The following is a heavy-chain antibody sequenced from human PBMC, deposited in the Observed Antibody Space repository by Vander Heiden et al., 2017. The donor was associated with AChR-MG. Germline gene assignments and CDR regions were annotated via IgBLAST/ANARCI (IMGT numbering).Heavy chain of an antibody. J-gene: IGHJ4*02. D-gene: IGHD6-19*01. CDR1: GYTFTGYY. Sequence: QVQLVQSGAEVKKPGASVKVSCKASGYTFTGYYMHWVRQAPGQGLEWMGWINPNSGGTNYAQKVQGRVTMTRDTSISTAYMELSRLRSDDTAVYYCARRSITAVAGSFDYWGQGTLVTVSS. CDR2: INPNSGGT. CDR3: ARRSITAVAGSFDY. V-gene: IGHV1-2*02.